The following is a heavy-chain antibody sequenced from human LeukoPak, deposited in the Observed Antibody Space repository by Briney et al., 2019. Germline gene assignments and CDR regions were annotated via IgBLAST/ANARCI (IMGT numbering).Heavy chain of an antibody. J-gene: IGHJ6*02. D-gene: IGHD1-1*01. Sequence: SESLSLTCTVSGDSVSSSTYYWTWIQHPPGKRLEWLGYINCSGSTNYNPSLKSRVTISVDTSKSHFSLKLSSVTAADTAVYYCARAQLNLLVDFGMDVWGQGTTVTVSS. CDR2: INCSGST. CDR1: GDSVSSSTYY. V-gene: IGHV4-61*01. CDR3: ARAQLNLLVDFGMDV.